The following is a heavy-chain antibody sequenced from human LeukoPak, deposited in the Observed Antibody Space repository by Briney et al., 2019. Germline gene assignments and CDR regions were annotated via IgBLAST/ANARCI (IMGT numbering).Heavy chain of an antibody. Sequence: ASVKVSCKASGYTFTDYYMHWVRQAPGQGLEWMGWINPNSGGTNYAQKFQGRVTMTRDKSISTAYMELYSLRSDDTAVYYCARDYVHYYYMDVWGKGTTVTVSS. J-gene: IGHJ6*03. CDR2: INPNSGGT. CDR1: GYTFTDYY. D-gene: IGHD3-16*01. CDR3: ARDYVHYYYMDV. V-gene: IGHV1-2*02.